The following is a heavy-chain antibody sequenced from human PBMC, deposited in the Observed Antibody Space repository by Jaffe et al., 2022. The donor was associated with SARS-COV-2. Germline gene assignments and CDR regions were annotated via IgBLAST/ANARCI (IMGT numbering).Heavy chain of an antibody. V-gene: IGHV4-59*01. Sequence: QVQLQESGPGLVKPSETLSLTCTVSGGSISSYFWSWIRQPPGKGLEWIGYIYDSGTTNYNPSLKSRVTISVDTSKKQFSLKLSSVTAADTAVYYCARVTGGWRLAGSLSKVYYYYGADVWGQGTTVTVSS. J-gene: IGHJ6*02. CDR1: GGSISSYF. CDR3: ARVTGGWRLAGSLSKVYYYYGADV. D-gene: IGHD6-19*01. CDR2: IYDSGTT.